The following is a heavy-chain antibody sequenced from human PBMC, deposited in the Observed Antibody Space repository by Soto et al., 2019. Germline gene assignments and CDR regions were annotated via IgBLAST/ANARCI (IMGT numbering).Heavy chain of an antibody. CDR2: IYYGGST. V-gene: IGHV4-59*08. Sequence: SETLSLTCTVSGGSISSDYWSWIRHPPGKGLEWIGYIYYGGSTHSNPSLKSRVIISLDTSKNQFSLILTSVTAADTAVYYCARLGGHCSISSCFGFYVMVVWGQGTTVTVSS. CDR3: ARLGGHCSISSCFGFYVMVV. J-gene: IGHJ6*02. D-gene: IGHD2-2*01. CDR1: GGSISSDY.